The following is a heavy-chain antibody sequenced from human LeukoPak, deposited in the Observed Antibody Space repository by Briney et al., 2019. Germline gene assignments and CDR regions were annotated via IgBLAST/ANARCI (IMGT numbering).Heavy chain of an antibody. D-gene: IGHD3-10*01. Sequence: GGSLRLSCAASGFTFSSYAMSWVRQAPGKGLEWVSAISGSGGSTYYADSVKGRFTISRDNSKNTLYLQMNSLRAEDTAVYYCAKLSGYYYGSGSYTEDYWGQGTLVTVSS. CDR3: AKLSGYYYGSGSYTEDY. J-gene: IGHJ4*02. V-gene: IGHV3-23*01. CDR2: ISGSGGST. CDR1: GFTFSSYA.